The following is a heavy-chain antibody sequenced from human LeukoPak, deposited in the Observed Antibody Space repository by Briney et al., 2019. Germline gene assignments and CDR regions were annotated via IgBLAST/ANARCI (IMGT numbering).Heavy chain of an antibody. J-gene: IGHJ4*02. V-gene: IGHV3-21*01. CDR3: ARDLLGGIAVAGGVDH. Sequence: GGSLRLSCAASGFTFSSYSMNWVRQAPGKGLEWVSSISSSSSYIYYADSVKGRFTISRDNAKNSLYLQMNSLRAEDTAVYYCARDLLGGIAVAGGVDHWGQGTLVTVSS. D-gene: IGHD6-19*01. CDR2: ISSSSSYI. CDR1: GFTFSSYS.